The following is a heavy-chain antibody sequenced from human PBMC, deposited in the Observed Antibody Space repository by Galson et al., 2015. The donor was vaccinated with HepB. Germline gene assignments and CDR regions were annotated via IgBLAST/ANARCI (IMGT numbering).Heavy chain of an antibody. J-gene: IGHJ4*02. Sequence: SLRLSCAASGFTFSKYSINWVRQAPGKGLEWVSYISSSGSIIYYADSVKGRFTISRDNAKNSLYLQMNSLRAEDTAVYFCARVEYSYGLYFDYWGQGTLVTVSS. V-gene: IGHV3-48*04. CDR2: ISSSGSII. D-gene: IGHD5-18*01. CDR1: GFTFSKYS. CDR3: ARVEYSYGLYFDY.